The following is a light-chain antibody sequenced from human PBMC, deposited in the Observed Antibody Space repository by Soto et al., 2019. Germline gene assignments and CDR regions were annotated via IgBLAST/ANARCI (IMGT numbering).Light chain of an antibody. Sequence: QSALTQPPSASGSPGQSATISCTGTSSDVGGYNYVSWYQQHPGKAPKLMIYEVSKRPSGVPDRFSGSKSGNTASLTVSGLQPEDEADYYCSSYAGSNKSVFGTGTKLTVL. CDR1: SSDVGGYNY. CDR2: EVS. V-gene: IGLV2-8*01. CDR3: SSYAGSNKSV. J-gene: IGLJ1*01.